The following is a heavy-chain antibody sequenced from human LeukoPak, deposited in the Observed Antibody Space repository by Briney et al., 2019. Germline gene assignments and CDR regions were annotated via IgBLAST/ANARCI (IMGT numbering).Heavy chain of an antibody. J-gene: IGHJ6*03. CDR2: IYYNGST. CDR1: GGSISSYY. Sequence: SETLSLTCTVSGGSISSYYWSWIRQPPGKGLEWIGYIYYNGSTNYNPSLKSRVTISVDTSKNQFSLKLSSVTAADTAVYYCARGVHYGSGSYYRARWYYMDVWGRGTTVTVSS. CDR3: ARGVHYGSGSYYRARWYYMDV. D-gene: IGHD3-10*01. V-gene: IGHV4-59*01.